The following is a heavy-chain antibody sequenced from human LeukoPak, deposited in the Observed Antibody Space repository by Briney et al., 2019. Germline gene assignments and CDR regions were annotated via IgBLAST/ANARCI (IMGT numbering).Heavy chain of an antibody. CDR1: AGSISRDNW. CDR2: IHHSGST. V-gene: IGHV4-4*02. D-gene: IGHD3-10*02. Sequence: PSETLSLTCTVSAGSISRDNWWGWVRQPPGKGLEWIGEIHHSGSTNYNPSLKSRVTISVDKSENQFSLKLTSVTAADTAMYYCARDVRGVTADAFDIWGQGTMVTVSS. CDR3: ARDVRGVTADAFDI. J-gene: IGHJ3*02.